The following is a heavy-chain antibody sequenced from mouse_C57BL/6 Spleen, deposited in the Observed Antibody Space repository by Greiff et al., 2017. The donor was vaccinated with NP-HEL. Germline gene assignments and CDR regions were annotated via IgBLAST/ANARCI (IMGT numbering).Heavy chain of an antibody. CDR1: GYSITSGYY. V-gene: IGHV3-6*01. CDR3: ARDNDYASYAMDY. D-gene: IGHD2-4*01. CDR2: ISYDGSN. Sequence: EVKLQESGPGLVKPSQSLSLTCSVTGYSITSGYYWNWIRQFPGNKLEWMGYISYDGSNNYNPSLKNRISITRDTSKNQFFLKLNYVTTEDTATYYCARDNDYASYAMDYWGQGTSVTVSS. J-gene: IGHJ4*01.